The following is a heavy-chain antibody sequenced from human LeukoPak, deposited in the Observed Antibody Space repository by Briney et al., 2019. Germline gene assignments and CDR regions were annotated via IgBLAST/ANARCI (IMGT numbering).Heavy chain of an antibody. CDR2: INPNSGGT. D-gene: IGHD3-9*01. Sequence: AASVKVSCKASGYTFTGYYMHWVRQAPGQGLEWMGWINPNSGGTNYAQKFQGKVTMTRDTSISTAYMELSRLRSDDTAVYYCARSRNPVRYFDWLLSIWGQGTLVTVSS. CDR3: ARSRNPVRYFDWLLSI. CDR1: GYTFTGYY. V-gene: IGHV1-2*02. J-gene: IGHJ4*02.